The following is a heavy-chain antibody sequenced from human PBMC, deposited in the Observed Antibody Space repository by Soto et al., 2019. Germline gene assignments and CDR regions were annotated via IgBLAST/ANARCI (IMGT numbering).Heavy chain of an antibody. J-gene: IGHJ6*02. CDR3: AKDQQWLATEHIYYYYGTDV. V-gene: IGHV3-30*18. CDR1: GFTFSSYG. CDR2: ISYDGSNK. Sequence: GSLRRSGAASGFTFSSYGMHWVRQAPGKGLEWVAVISYDGSNKYYADSVKGRFTISRDNSKNTLYLQMNSLRAEDTAVYYCAKDQQWLATEHIYYYYGTDVWGQGTKVTVYS. D-gene: IGHD6-19*01.